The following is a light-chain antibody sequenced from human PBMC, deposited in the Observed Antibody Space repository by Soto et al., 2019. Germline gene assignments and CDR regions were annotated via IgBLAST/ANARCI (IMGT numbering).Light chain of an antibody. CDR1: NSNIGAGYD. V-gene: IGLV1-40*01. Sequence: QSVLTQPPSVSGAPGQRVTIFCTGSNSNIGAGYDVHWYQQLPGTAPKLLIFGSINRPSGVPDRFSGSKSGNTASLTISGLQAEDEADYYCSSYTSSSTLFGTGTKLTVL. CDR2: GSI. J-gene: IGLJ1*01. CDR3: SSYTSSSTL.